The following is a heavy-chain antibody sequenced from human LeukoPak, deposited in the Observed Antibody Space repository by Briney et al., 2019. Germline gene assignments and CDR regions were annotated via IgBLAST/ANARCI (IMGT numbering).Heavy chain of an antibody. J-gene: IGHJ4*02. D-gene: IGHD3-10*01. Sequence: GGSLRLCCAASGFTFSSYWMSWVRQAAGKGLEWVANIKQDGSEKSYVDSVKGRFTISRDNAKKSLYLQMNSLRAEDTAVYYCARENLGSGTYYFDHWGQGTLVTVSP. V-gene: IGHV3-7*03. CDR3: ARENLGSGTYYFDH. CDR2: IKQDGSEK. CDR1: GFTFSSYW.